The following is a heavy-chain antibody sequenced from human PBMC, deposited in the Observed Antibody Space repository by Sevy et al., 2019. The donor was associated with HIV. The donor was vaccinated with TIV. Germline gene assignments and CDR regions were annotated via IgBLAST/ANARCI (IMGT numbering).Heavy chain of an antibody. J-gene: IGHJ5*02. Sequence: SETLSLTCTVSGGSISSYYWSWIRQPPGKGLEWIGYISYSGSTNYNPPLKSRVTISIDTSKNQFSLKLSSMTAADTAVYYCARKGVSAYDDTFDPWGQGTLVTVSS. CDR2: ISYSGST. V-gene: IGHV4-59*08. CDR3: ARKGVSAYDDTFDP. D-gene: IGHD3-3*01. CDR1: GGSISSYY.